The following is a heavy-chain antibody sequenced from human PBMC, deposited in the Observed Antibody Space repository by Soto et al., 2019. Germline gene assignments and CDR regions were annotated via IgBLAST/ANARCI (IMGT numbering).Heavy chain of an antibody. Sequence: GASVKVSCKDSGYTFTGYYMHWVRQDPGQGLEWMGWINPNSGGTNYAQKFQGWVTMTRDTSISTAYMELSRLRSDDTAVYYCARAHKDIVVVPAANYYYYYYMDVWGKGTTVTVSS. CDR1: GYTFTGYY. J-gene: IGHJ6*03. D-gene: IGHD2-2*01. CDR3: ARAHKDIVVVPAANYYYYYYMDV. CDR2: INPNSGGT. V-gene: IGHV1-2*04.